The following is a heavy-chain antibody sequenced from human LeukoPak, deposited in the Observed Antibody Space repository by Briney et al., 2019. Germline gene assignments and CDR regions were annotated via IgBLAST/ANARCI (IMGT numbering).Heavy chain of an antibody. CDR2: ISSSSSYI. CDR1: GFTFSSYS. Sequence: GGSLRLSCAASGFTFSSYSMNWVRQAPGKGLEWASSISSSSSYIYYADSVKGRFTISRDNAKNSLYLQMNSLRAEDTAVYYCARGGTENFDYWGQGTLVTVSS. V-gene: IGHV3-21*01. CDR3: ARGGTENFDY. J-gene: IGHJ4*02.